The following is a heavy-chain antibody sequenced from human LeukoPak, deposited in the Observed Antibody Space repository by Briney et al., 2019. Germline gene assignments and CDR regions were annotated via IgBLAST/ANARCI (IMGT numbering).Heavy chain of an antibody. CDR2: IKQDGSEK. CDR3: ARESGYSYEFDY. V-gene: IGHV3-7*03. Sequence: GGSLRLSCAASGFTFSLYWMNWVRRAPGKGLEWVANIKQDGSEKYYVDSVKGRFTISRDNAKNSLYLQMNSLRAEDTAVYYCARESGYSYEFDYWGQGTLVTVSS. D-gene: IGHD5-18*01. J-gene: IGHJ4*02. CDR1: GFTFSLYW.